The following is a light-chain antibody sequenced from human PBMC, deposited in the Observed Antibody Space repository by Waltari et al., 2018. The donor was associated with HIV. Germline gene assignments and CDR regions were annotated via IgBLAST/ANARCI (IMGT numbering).Light chain of an antibody. Sequence: EIVMTQSPATLSVSPGERATLPCRASQSVSSNLAWYQQKPGQAHRLLIYGASTRATGIPARFSGSGSGTEFTLTISSLQSEDFAVYYCQQYNNWPRTFGQGTKVEIK. V-gene: IGKV3-15*01. J-gene: IGKJ1*01. CDR2: GAS. CDR3: QQYNNWPRT. CDR1: QSVSSN.